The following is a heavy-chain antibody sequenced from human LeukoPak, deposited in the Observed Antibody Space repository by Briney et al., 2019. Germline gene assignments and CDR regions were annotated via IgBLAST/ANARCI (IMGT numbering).Heavy chain of an antibody. J-gene: IGHJ4*01. D-gene: IGHD5-12*01. CDR2: IGISSGNT. CDR3: ARDHRYAFDN. Sequence: GGSLRLSCAASGFNFIDYSMNWIRQAPGKGLEWISYIGISSGNTKYADSVKGRFTISRDKARNSLYLQTNSLRVEDTAVYYCARDHRYAFDNWGHGTLVTVSS. CDR1: GFNFIDYS. V-gene: IGHV3-11*06.